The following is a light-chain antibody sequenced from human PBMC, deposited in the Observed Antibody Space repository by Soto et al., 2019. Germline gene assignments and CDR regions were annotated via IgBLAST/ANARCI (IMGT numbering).Light chain of an antibody. CDR1: QSVSSSY. V-gene: IGKV3-20*01. Sequence: EIVLTQSPGTLSLSPGERATLSCRASQSVSSSYLAWYQQKPGQAPRLLIYGASSRATGIPDRFSGSGSGKDYAITVSRLEPEDFAVYYCKQYGSAPPYTFGQGTHPEIK. CDR3: KQYGSAPPYT. CDR2: GAS. J-gene: IGKJ2*01.